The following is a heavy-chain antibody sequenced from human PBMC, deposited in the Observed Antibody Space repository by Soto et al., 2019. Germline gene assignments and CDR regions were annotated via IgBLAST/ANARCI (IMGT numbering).Heavy chain of an antibody. V-gene: IGHV4-39*01. CDR3: ASVHYDYVWGSYRQPHANWFDP. CDR2: IYYSGST. J-gene: IGHJ5*02. Sequence: SETLSLTCTVSGGSISSSSYYWGWIRQPPGKGLEWIGSIYYSGSTYYNPSLKSRVTISVDTSKNPFSLKLSSVTAADTAVYYCASVHYDYVWGSYRQPHANWFDPWDQGTLVTVSS. D-gene: IGHD3-16*02. CDR1: GGSISSSSYY.